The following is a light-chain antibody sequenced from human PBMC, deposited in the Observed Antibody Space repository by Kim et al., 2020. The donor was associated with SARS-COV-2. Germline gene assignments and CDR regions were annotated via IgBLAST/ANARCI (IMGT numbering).Light chain of an antibody. CDR1: QSLLHSNGYNY. CDR2: LCS. CDR3: MQALQTPQK. V-gene: IGKV2-28*01. J-gene: IGKJ1*01. Sequence: DIVMTQSPLSLPVTPGEPASISCRSSQSLLHSNGYNYLDWYLQKPGQSPQLLLYLCSNRASGVPDRFSGSGSGTDFTLKISRVEAEDVGVYYCMQALQTPQKFGQGTKVDIK.